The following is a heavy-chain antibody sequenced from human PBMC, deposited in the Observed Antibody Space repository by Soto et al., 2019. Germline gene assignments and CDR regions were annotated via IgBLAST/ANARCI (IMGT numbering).Heavy chain of an antibody. CDR1: GYTFTSYA. D-gene: IGHD2-15*01. Sequence: ASVKVSCKASGYTFTSYAMHWVRQAPGQRLEWMGWINAGNGNTKYSQKFQGRVTITRDTSASTAYMELSSLRSEDTAVYYCASSMQACSGGSCYSYYYGMDVWGQGTTVTVSS. CDR2: INAGNGNT. J-gene: IGHJ6*02. CDR3: ASSMQACSGGSCYSYYYGMDV. V-gene: IGHV1-3*01.